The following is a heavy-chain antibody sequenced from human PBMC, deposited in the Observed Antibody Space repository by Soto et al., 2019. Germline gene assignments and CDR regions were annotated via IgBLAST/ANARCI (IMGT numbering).Heavy chain of an antibody. CDR3: ARDLAKGGGSAGFDY. CDR2: INPKSGGT. D-gene: IGHD1-26*01. CDR1: GYTFTTYG. V-gene: IGHV1-2*02. J-gene: IGHJ4*02. Sequence: ASVKVSCKASGYTFTTYGINWVRQAPGQGFEWMGWINPKSGGTKYPQKFQGRVTMTRDTSLSTVYMTLTRLTSDDTAVYYCARDLAKGGGSAGFDYWGQGTLVTVSS.